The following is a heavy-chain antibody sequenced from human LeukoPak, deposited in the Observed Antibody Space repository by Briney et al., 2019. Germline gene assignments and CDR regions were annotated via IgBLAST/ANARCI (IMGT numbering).Heavy chain of an antibody. CDR1: GFTFSSYT. J-gene: IGHJ4*02. V-gene: IGHV3-64D*06. D-gene: IGHD6-13*01. Sequence: GGSLRLSCSASGFTFSSYTIHWVRQAPGKGLEFVSAITNNGGNTYYADSVKGRFTISRDNSKNTLYLQMSSLRAEDTAVYYCAIMIAAAGYFDYWGQGTLVTVSS. CDR3: AIMIAAAGYFDY. CDR2: ITNNGGNT.